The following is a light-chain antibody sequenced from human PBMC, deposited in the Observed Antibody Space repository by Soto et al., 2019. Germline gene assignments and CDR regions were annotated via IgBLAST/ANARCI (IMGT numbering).Light chain of an antibody. V-gene: IGKV1-5*01. J-gene: IGKJ1*01. Sequence: DIQMTQSPSTLSASVGDRVTIPCRASQTINNRLAWYQQKPGKAPKLLIYDVSTLESGVPSRFSGSGSGTEFTLTISSLQPDDFATYYRQQYNSYWKMFGQGTKVDIK. CDR3: QQYNSYWKM. CDR1: QTINNR. CDR2: DVS.